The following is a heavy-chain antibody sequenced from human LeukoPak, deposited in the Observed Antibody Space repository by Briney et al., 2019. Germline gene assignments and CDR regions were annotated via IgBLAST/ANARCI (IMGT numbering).Heavy chain of an antibody. CDR2: IYYNGST. V-gene: IGHV4-59*12. D-gene: IGHD2-15*01. CDR1: GGSINNYY. J-gene: IGHJ4*02. CDR3: ARERGDPKGYSRPPADY. Sequence: SETLSLTCTVSGGSINNYYWSWIRQPPGKGLEWIGNIYYNGSTNYNPSLKSRVTISVDTSKNQFSLKLSSVTAADTAVYYCARERGDPKGYSRPPADYWGQGTLVTVSS.